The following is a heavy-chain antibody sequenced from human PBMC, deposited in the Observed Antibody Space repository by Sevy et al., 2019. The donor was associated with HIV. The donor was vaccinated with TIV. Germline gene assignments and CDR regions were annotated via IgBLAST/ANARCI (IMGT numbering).Heavy chain of an antibody. CDR1: GFTFNNAW. J-gene: IGHJ4*02. CDR2: IKSKIDGETT. V-gene: IGHV3-15*01. CDR3: ATSPGYYDSAPFDY. D-gene: IGHD3-22*01. Sequence: GGSLRLSCAVSGFTFNNAWMNWVRQAPGTGLQWVGLIKSKIDGETTDYAAPVKGRFTISRDDSKNTLFLQRNSLKIEYTAVYYCATSPGYYDSAPFDYWGPGTLVTVSS.